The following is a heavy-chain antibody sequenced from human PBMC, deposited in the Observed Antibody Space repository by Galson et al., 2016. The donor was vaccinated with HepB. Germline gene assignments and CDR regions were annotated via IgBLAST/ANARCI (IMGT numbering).Heavy chain of an antibody. CDR2: IYSDGRT. D-gene: IGHD6-19*01. CDR1: GFTVSSNY. CDR3: AQNGGWYGAGYFDY. J-gene: IGHJ4*02. V-gene: IGHV3-66*01. Sequence: SLRLSCAASGFTVSSNYMSWVRQAPGKGLEWVSVIYSDGRTYYEDSVKGRFTISRDNSKNTVYLQVNNLRAEDTAVYYCAQNGGWYGAGYFDYWGQGTLVTVSS.